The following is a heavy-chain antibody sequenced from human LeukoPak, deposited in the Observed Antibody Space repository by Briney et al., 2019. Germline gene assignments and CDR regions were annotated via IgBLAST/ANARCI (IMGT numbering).Heavy chain of an antibody. CDR2: IYYSGST. V-gene: IGHV4-61*01. D-gene: IGHD4-17*01. Sequence: SETLSLTCTVSGGSVSSGSHYWSWIRQPPGKGLEWIGYIYYSGSTNYNPSLKSRVTISVDTSKNQFSLKLSSVTAADTAVYYCASKTYGDYEGGYYWGQGTLVTVSS. CDR3: ASKTYGDYEGGYY. J-gene: IGHJ4*02. CDR1: GGSVSSGSHY.